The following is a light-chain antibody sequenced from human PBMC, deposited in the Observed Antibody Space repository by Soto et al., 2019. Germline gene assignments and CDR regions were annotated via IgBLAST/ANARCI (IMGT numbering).Light chain of an antibody. J-gene: IGLJ2*01. CDR2: DNN. V-gene: IGLV1-51*01. CDR1: SSNIGNNN. CDR3: GTWDSSLSAVV. Sequence: QSVLTQPPSVSAAPGQKVTISCSGRSSNIGNNNVLWYQQFPGTAPKLLIYDNNQRPSGIPDRFSGSKSGTSATLGITGLQTGDEADYYCGTWDSSLSAVVFGGGTKLTVL.